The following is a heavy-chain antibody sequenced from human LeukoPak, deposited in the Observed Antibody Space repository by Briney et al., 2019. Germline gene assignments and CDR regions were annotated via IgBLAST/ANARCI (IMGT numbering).Heavy chain of an antibody. CDR2: IKEDGSEK. CDR3: ARGRWYLDN. J-gene: IGHJ4*02. Sequence: PGGSLRLSCAASGFTFNTYRMTWVRQAPGKGLEWVANIKEDGSEKDYVDSVKGRFTISRDNVKNSLYLQMNSLRAEDTAVYYCARGRWYLDNWGQGTLVTVSS. D-gene: IGHD4-23*01. CDR1: GFTFNTYR. V-gene: IGHV3-7*03.